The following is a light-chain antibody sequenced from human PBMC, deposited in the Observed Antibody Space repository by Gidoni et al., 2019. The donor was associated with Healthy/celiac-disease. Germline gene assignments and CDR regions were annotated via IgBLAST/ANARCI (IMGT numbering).Light chain of an antibody. Sequence: EIVLTQSPPTLSWSPGERATLSCRASQSVSSDLAWYQQKPGQAPRLLIYDASNRATGIPARFSGSGSGTDFTLTISSLEPEDFAVYYCQQRSNWPRMYTFGQGTKLEIK. CDR2: DAS. V-gene: IGKV3-11*01. CDR1: QSVSSD. J-gene: IGKJ2*01. CDR3: QQRSNWPRMYT.